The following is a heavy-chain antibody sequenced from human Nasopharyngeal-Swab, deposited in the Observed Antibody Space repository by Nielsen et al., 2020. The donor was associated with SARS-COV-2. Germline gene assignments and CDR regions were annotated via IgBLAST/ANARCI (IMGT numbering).Heavy chain of an antibody. V-gene: IGHV3-15*01. CDR2: IKSKTDGGTT. CDR3: TTDVDSSSWHYYYYGMDV. D-gene: IGHD6-13*01. Sequence: WIRQPPGKGLEWVGRIKSKTDGGTTDYAAPVKGRFTISRDDSKNTLYLQMNSLKTGDTAVYYCTTDVDSSSWHYYYYGMDVWGQGTTVTVSS. J-gene: IGHJ6*02.